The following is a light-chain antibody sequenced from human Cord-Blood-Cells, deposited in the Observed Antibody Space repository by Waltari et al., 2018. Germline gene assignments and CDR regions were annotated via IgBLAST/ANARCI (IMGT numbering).Light chain of an antibody. J-gene: IGKJ1*01. CDR3: QQYNNWHPWT. Sequence: IVMTQSTATLSVSPGERAHLSCRASQSVSSNLAWYQQKPGRAPSLLIYCAATTATGIPARCSGSGSGTDFTLTSSSLLSEDFAVYYCQQYNNWHPWTFGQGTKVEIK. V-gene: IGKV3-15*01. CDR1: QSVSSN. CDR2: CAA.